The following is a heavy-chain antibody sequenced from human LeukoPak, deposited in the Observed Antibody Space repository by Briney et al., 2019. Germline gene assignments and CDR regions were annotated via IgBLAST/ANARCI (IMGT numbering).Heavy chain of an antibody. CDR1: GFTFSSYW. V-gene: IGHV3-74*01. J-gene: IGHJ4*02. Sequence: GGSLRLSCAASGFTFSSYWMHWVRHAPGKGLVWVSRINSDGSSTSYADSVKGRFTISRDNAKNTLYLQMNSLRAEDTAVYYCARGTVTTDGSGTYYWGQGTLVTVSS. CDR2: INSDGSST. CDR3: ARGTVTTDGSGTYY. D-gene: IGHD3-10*01.